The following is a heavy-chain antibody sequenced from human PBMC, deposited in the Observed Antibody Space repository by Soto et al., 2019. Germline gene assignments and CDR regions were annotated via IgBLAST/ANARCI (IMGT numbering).Heavy chain of an antibody. CDR3: ARVFYDSIMTQHYYFDY. Sequence: QVQLVQSGAEVKKPGSSVKVSCKASGGTFSSYAISWVRQAPGPGLEWMGGIIPIFGTANYAQKFQGRVTITADESTSTAYMELSSLRSEDTAVYYCARVFYDSIMTQHYYFDYWGQGTLVTVSS. D-gene: IGHD3-22*01. CDR1: GGTFSSYA. V-gene: IGHV1-69*12. J-gene: IGHJ4*02. CDR2: IIPIFGTA.